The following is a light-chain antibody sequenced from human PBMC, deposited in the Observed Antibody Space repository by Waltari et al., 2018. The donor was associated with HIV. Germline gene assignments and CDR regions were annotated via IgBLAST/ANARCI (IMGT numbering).Light chain of an antibody. J-gene: IGLJ3*02. CDR3: QVWDSSRDWV. Sequence: SNVLTQPPSVLVAPGQTARITCGGNNTGSKSVHWYQQRPGQAPAVVVFDDSDRPSGIPERFAGSNSGNTATLTISRVEAGDEADYYCQVWDSSRDWVFGGGTKLTVL. CDR1: NTGSKS. V-gene: IGLV3-21*02. CDR2: DDS.